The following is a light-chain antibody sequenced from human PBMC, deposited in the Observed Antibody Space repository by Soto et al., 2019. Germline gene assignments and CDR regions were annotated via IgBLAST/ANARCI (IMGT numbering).Light chain of an antibody. CDR2: DVS. CDR3: SSYTSSSTYVV. CDR1: SSDVGGYNY. Sequence: QSALTQPASVSGSPGQSITSSCTGTSSDVGGYNYVSWYQQHPGKAPKLMIYDVSNRPSGVSNRFSGSKSGNTASLTISGLQAEDEADYYCSSYTSSSTYVVFGGGTKLTVL. J-gene: IGLJ2*01. V-gene: IGLV2-14*01.